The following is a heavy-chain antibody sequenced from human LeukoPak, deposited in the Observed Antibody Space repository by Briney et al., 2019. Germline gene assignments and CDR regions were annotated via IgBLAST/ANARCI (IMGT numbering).Heavy chain of an antibody. V-gene: IGHV3-7*01. CDR2: IKQDGSDK. CDR1: GFTFNSYW. Sequence: GGSLRLSCAASGFTFNSYWMNWVRQAPAKGLEWVAGIKQDGSDKYYVDSVKGRFTISRDNAKNSVYLQMNSLRADDTAVYYCARRNLFDYWGQGTLVTVSS. CDR3: ARRNLFDY. J-gene: IGHJ4*02.